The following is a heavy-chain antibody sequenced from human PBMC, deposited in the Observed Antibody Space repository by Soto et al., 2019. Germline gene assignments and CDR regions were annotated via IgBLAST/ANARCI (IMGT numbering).Heavy chain of an antibody. D-gene: IGHD3-9*01. J-gene: IGHJ1*01. V-gene: IGHV3-48*03. CDR3: SIFSSRRRQTNLQH. Sequence: KVMEWVSYISSSGSNIYYADSVQGRSTISRDNDKNSLYLQMNSLRAEDTAVYYCSIFSSRRRQTNLQH. CDR2: ISSSGSNI.